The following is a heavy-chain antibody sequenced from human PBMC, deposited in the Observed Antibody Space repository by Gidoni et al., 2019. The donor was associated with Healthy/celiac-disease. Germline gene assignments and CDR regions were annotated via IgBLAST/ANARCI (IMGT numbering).Heavy chain of an antibody. CDR2: ISGSGGST. J-gene: IGHJ3*02. Sequence: VQLLESGGGLVQPWGSLRLSCAASGFTFSSYAMSWVRQAPGKGLEWVSAISGSGGSTYYADSVKGRFTISRDNSKNTLYLQMNSLRAEDTAVYYCAKVNWNDDTAIDAFDIWGQGTMVTVSS. D-gene: IGHD1-20*01. CDR1: GFTFSSYA. V-gene: IGHV3-23*01. CDR3: AKVNWNDDTAIDAFDI.